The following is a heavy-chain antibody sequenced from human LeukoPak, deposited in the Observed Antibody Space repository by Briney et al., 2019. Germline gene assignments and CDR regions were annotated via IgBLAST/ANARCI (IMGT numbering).Heavy chain of an antibody. J-gene: IGHJ4*02. CDR2: IRYDGSNK. Sequence: GGSLRLSCAASGFTFSSYGMHWVRQAPGKGLEWVAFIRYDGSNKYYADSVKGRFTISRDNSKNTLYLQMNNLRAEDTAVYYCAKVGQCSSTSCHHLFDYWGQGTLVTVSS. CDR3: AKVGQCSSTSCHHLFDY. CDR1: GFTFSSYG. V-gene: IGHV3-30*02. D-gene: IGHD2-2*01.